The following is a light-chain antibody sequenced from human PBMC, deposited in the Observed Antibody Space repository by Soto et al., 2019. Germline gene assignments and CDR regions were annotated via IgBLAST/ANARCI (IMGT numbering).Light chain of an antibody. CDR2: VNGDGSH. CDR1: SGHSTYA. CDR3: QTWGTGIQV. J-gene: IGLJ2*01. Sequence: QSVLTQSPSASASLGASVKLTCTLSSGHSTYAITWHQQQPEKGPRYLMKVNGDGSHNKGDGIPDRFSGSSSGLERYLIISSLQSEDEADYYCQTWGTGIQVFGGGTKLTVL. V-gene: IGLV4-69*01.